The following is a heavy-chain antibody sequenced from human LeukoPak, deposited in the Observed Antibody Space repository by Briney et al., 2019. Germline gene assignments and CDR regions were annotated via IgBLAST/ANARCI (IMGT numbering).Heavy chain of an antibody. CDR3: ARELVARQDLDY. CDR1: GFTFSGNS. D-gene: IGHD6-6*01. V-gene: IGHV3-21*01. Sequence: TGGSLRLSRVASGFTFSGNSMNWVRQPPGKGLEWVSSIDTSGRDTYYAGSVKGRFTISRDNAKNSLYLQMNSLRAEDTAVYYCARELVARQDLDYWGQGTLVTVSS. J-gene: IGHJ4*02. CDR2: IDTSGRDT.